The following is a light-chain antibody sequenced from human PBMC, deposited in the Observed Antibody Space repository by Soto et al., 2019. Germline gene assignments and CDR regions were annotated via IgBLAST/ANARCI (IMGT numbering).Light chain of an antibody. CDR2: GAA. Sequence: EIVMTQSPATLSVSPGEGAALSCRASQSVNTNLAWYQHKPGRGPRLLIYGAATRATGIPARFSGSGSRTEFTLTISSLQSEDVAVYYCQQYDKWPPITFGQGTRLEIK. CDR3: QQYDKWPPIT. CDR1: QSVNTN. J-gene: IGKJ5*01. V-gene: IGKV3-15*01.